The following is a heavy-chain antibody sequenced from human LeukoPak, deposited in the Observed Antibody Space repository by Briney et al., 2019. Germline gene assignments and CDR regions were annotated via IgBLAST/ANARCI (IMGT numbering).Heavy chain of an antibody. CDR3: ARDGPYSSSTWFHGMDV. CDR2: IYYSGST. D-gene: IGHD6-13*01. CDR1: GGSISSGGYY. Sequence: NPSETLSLTCTVSGGSISSGGYYWSWIRQHPGKGLEWIGYIYYSGSTYYIPSLKSRVTISVDTSKNQFSLKLSSVTAAGTAVYYCARDGPYSSSTWFHGMDVWGQGTTVTVSS. J-gene: IGHJ6*02. V-gene: IGHV4-31*03.